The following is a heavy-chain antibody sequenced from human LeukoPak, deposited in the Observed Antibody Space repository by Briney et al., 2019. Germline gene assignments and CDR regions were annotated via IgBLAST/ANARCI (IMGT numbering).Heavy chain of an antibody. CDR3: ARGEHDYSNPYYYYYYGMDV. Sequence: ASVKVSRKASGYTFTSYAMHWVRQAPGQRLEWMGWINAGNGNTKYSQKFQGRVTITRDTSASTAYMELSSLRSEDTAVYYCARGEHDYSNPYYYYYYGMDVWGQGTTVTVSS. CDR2: INAGNGNT. J-gene: IGHJ6*02. V-gene: IGHV1-3*01. CDR1: GYTFTSYA. D-gene: IGHD4-11*01.